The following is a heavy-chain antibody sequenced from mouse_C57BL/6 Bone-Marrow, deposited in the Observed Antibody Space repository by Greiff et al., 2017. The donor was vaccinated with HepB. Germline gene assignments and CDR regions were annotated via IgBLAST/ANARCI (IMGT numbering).Heavy chain of an antibody. V-gene: IGHV1-61*01. D-gene: IGHD1-1*01. CDR2: IYPSDSEN. CDR3: ARGEYYGSSHYFDD. J-gene: IGHJ2*01. CDR1: GYTFTSYW. Sequence: VQLQQPGAELVRPGSSVKLSCKASGYTFTSYWMDWVKQRPGQGLAWIGNIYPSDSENHYNHKFKDKATLTVDKSSSTAYMQLSSLSSEDSAVYDWARGEYYGSSHYFDDWGKGTTLTVSS.